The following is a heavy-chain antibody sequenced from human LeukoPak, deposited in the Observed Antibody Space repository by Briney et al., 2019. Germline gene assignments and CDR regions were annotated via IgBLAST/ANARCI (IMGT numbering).Heavy chain of an antibody. CDR1: GFTFSSYS. CDR3: AKEALYYYMDV. J-gene: IGHJ6*03. Sequence: GGSLRLSCAASGFTFSSYSMNWVRQAPGKGLEWVSYISSSSSTIYYADSVKGRFTISRDNSKNTLYLQMNSLRAEDTAVYYCAKEALYYYMDVWGKGTTVTVSS. V-gene: IGHV3-48*01. CDR2: ISSSSSTI.